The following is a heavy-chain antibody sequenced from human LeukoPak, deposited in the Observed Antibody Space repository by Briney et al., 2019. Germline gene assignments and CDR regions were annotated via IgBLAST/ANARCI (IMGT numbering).Heavy chain of an antibody. CDR3: ARVVLRVHRMSNDAFDI. V-gene: IGHV3-21*01. J-gene: IGHJ3*02. CDR2: ISSSSSYI. CDR1: GFNFSIYG. D-gene: IGHD2-15*01. Sequence: GGSLRLSCAASGFNFSIYGMNWVRQAPGKGLEWVSSISSSSSYIYYADSVKGRFTISRDNAKNSLYLQMNSLRAEDTAVYYCARVVLRVHRMSNDAFDIWGQGTMVTVSS.